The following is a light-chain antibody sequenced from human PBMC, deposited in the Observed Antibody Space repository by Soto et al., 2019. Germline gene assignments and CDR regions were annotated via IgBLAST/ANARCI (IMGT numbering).Light chain of an antibody. V-gene: IGLV2-23*02. CDR3: CSYAGSSTFLYV. CDR1: SSDVGSYNL. J-gene: IGLJ1*01. Sequence: QSVLTQPASVSGSPGQPITISCTGTSSDVGSYNLVSWYQQHPGKAPKLMIYEVSKRPSGVSNRFSGSKSGNTASLTISGLQAEDEADYYCCSYAGSSTFLYVFGTGTKLTVL. CDR2: EVS.